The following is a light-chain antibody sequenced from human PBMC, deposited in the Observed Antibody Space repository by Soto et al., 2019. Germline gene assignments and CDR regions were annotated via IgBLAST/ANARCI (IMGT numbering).Light chain of an antibody. V-gene: IGKV3-11*01. CDR1: QNINTY. J-gene: IGKJ5*01. CDR3: QQRRTWPLT. Sequence: EIVLTQSPATLSLSPGERATLSCRASQNINTYLAWYQHKPGQAPRLLIYDASNRATGIPARFSGSGSGTDFTLTITSLETEDFAVYYCQQRRTWPLTFGQGTRLELK. CDR2: DAS.